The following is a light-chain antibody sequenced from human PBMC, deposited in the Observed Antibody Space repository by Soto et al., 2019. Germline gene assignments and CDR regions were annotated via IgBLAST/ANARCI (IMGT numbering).Light chain of an antibody. CDR1: QGISNY. J-gene: IGKJ4*01. V-gene: IGKV1-9*01. CDR2: AAS. CDR3: QQLISFPPLT. Sequence: IQLTQSPSSLSASVGDRITITCWASQGISNYLAWYQQKPGRAPKLLIYAASTLQSGVPPRFSGSGSGTDFTLTFSSLQPEDFPTYYCQQLISFPPLTFGGGTKVEIK.